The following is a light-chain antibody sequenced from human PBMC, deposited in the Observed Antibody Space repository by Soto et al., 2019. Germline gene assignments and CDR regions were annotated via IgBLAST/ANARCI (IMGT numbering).Light chain of an antibody. CDR3: AAWDDSLTHPV. CDR1: SSNIGSNY. Sequence: QSVLTQPPSASGSPRQTVTISCSGSSSNIGSNYVYWYQQLPGTAPKPLIYRNNQRPSGVPDRFSGSKSGTSASLAISGLRSEDEADYYCAAWDDSLTHPVFGGGTKLTVL. V-gene: IGLV1-47*01. J-gene: IGLJ2*01. CDR2: RNN.